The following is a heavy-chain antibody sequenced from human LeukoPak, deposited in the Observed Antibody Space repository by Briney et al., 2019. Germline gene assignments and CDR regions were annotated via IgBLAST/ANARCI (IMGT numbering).Heavy chain of an antibody. CDR2: ANPNSGNT. D-gene: IGHD3-22*01. V-gene: IGHV1-8*01. J-gene: IGHJ4*02. CDR1: GYTFTSYD. Sequence: ASVKVSCKTSGYTFTSYDLNWVRQATGQGLEWMGWANPNSGNTGYAQKFQGRVTMTMDPSISTAYMELSSLRSEDTAVYYCARRSDDYDSSAYYHWGQGTLVTVSS. CDR3: ARRSDDYDSSAYYH.